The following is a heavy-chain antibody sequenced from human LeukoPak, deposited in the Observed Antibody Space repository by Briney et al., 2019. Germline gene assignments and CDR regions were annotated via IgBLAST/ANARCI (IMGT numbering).Heavy chain of an antibody. V-gene: IGHV1-46*01. CDR3: ARDWGDYDFLDY. J-gene: IGHJ4*02. CDR1: GYTFTGYY. D-gene: IGHD5-12*01. CDR2: INPSGGST. Sequence: ASVKVSCKASGYTFTGYYMHWVRQAPGQGLEWMGIINPSGGSTSYAQKFQGRVTMTRDTSTSTVYMELSSLRSEDTAVYYCARDWGDYDFLDYWGQGTLVTVSS.